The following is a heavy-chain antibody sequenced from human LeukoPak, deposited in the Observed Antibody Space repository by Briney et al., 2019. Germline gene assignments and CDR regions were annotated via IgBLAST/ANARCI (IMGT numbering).Heavy chain of an antibody. CDR2: ISSSSSYI. J-gene: IGHJ4*02. V-gene: IGHV3-21*01. CDR1: GFTFSSYS. CDR3: SKTIAVADPTDY. Sequence: GGSLRLSCAASGFTFSSYSMNWVRQAPGKGLEWVSSISSSSSYIYYADSVKGRFTISRDNSKNTLYLQMNSLRAEDTAVYYCSKTIAVADPTDYWGQGTLVTVSS. D-gene: IGHD6-19*01.